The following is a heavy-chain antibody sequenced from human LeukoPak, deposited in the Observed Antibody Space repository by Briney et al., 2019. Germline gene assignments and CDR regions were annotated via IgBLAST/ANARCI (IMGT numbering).Heavy chain of an antibody. V-gene: IGHV3-23*01. CDR1: GFTFSSYA. CDR2: ISGSGGST. D-gene: IGHD3-22*01. CDR3: AKDYGSSGYYYGSGTADY. J-gene: IGHJ4*02. Sequence: GGSLRLSCAASGFTFSSYAMSWVRQAPGKGLEWVSAISGSGGSTYYADSVKGRFTISRDNSKNTLYLQMNSLRAGDTAVYYCAKDYGSSGYYYGSGTADYWGQGTLVTVSS.